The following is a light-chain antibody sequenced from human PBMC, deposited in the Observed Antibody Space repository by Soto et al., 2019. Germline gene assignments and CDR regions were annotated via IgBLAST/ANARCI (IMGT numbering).Light chain of an antibody. V-gene: IGKV1-33*01. CDR3: QQYDNRPLT. CDR1: QDISNY. J-gene: IGKJ4*01. CDR2: DAS. Sequence: DIQMTQSPSSLSASVGDRVTITCQASQDISNYLNWSQHKPWKAPKLLIYDASNLETGVPSRFSGSGSGPDFTFTISSLQPEYIATYYCQQYDNRPLTFGGGTKVEIK.